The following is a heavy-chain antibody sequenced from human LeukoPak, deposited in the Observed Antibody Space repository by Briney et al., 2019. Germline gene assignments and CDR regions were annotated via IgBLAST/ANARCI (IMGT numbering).Heavy chain of an antibody. V-gene: IGHV1-69*04. CDR3: AREDQQLLNTDY. J-gene: IGHJ4*02. CDR1: GGTFSSYT. Sequence: GASVKVSCKASGGTFSSYTISLVRQAPGQGLEWMGRIIPILGIANYAQKFQGRVTITADKSTSTAYMELSSLRSEDTAVYYCAREDQQLLNTDYWGQGTLVTVSS. CDR2: IIPILGIA. D-gene: IGHD6-13*01.